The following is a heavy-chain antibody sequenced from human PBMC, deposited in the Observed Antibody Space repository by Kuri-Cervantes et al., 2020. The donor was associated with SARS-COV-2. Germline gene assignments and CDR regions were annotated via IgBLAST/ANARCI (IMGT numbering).Heavy chain of an antibody. D-gene: IGHD3-16*02. CDR1: GYTFTSYG. CDR3: ASLLSNRGEYYFDY. V-gene: IGHV1-18*01. J-gene: IGHJ4*02. CDR2: ISAYNGNT. Sequence: ASVKVSCKASGYTFTSYGISWVRQAPGQGLEWMGWISAYNGNTNYAQKLQGRVTMTTDTSTSTAYMELRSLRSDDTAVYHCASLLSNRGEYYFDYWGQGTLVTVSS.